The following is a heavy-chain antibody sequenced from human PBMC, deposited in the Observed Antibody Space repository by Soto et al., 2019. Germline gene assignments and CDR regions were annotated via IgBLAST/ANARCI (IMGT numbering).Heavy chain of an antibody. J-gene: IGHJ4*02. V-gene: IGHV4-31*03. CDR3: ARTKCSGGSCYAWSLDY. CDR1: GGPITTGGYY. CDR2: RYYSEST. Sequence: LSLTCTVSGGPITTGGYYWSWIRQLPGKRLEWIGHRYYSESTYYNPTLKSRVSISLDTPKNQSSLKLSFVTAADTAMYYCARTKCSGGSCYAWSLDYWGQGSPVTVSS. D-gene: IGHD2-15*01.